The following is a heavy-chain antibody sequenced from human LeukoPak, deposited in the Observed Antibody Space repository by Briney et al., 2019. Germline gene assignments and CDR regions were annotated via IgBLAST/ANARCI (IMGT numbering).Heavy chain of an antibody. CDR3: ATGHLGYCSGDACYPGALNI. CDR2: MNCDWGGT. Sequence: GGSLSLSCAAYGFIYSAQWMHWVRQARGRGLVGVSRMNCDWGGTRYADSVTGRFTISRDNAKNTLYLQMSSLRADDTAVYYCATGHLGYCSGDACYPGALNIWGQGTMLTASS. CDR1: GFIYSAQW. V-gene: IGHV3-74*01. J-gene: IGHJ3*02. D-gene: IGHD2-15*01.